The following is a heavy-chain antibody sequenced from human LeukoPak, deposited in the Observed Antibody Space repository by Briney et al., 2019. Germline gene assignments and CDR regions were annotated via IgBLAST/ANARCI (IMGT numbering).Heavy chain of an antibody. Sequence: GEPLKISCEGTGYSFSNYWIGWVRQMLGKGLACMGIIYPGDYETSYSPSFPHLVTISVDKSISTAYLQWSSLKASDTAMYYCAIPPGYCGNDCSFDHWGQGTLVAVSS. CDR1: GYSFSNYW. CDR2: IYPGDYET. J-gene: IGHJ4*02. V-gene: IGHV5-51*01. CDR3: AIPPGYCGNDCSFDH. D-gene: IGHD2-21*02.